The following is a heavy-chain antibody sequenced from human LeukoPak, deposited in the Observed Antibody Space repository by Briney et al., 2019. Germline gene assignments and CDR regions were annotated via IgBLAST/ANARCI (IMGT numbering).Heavy chain of an antibody. CDR2: INTNTGNP. CDR3: ARDLVHYGGKSLGPGY. CDR1: GYTFTSYA. Sequence: GASVKVSCKASGYTFTSYAMNWVRQAPGQGLEWMGWINTNTGNPMYAQGFTGRFVFSLDTSVSTAYLQISSLKAEDTAVYYCARDLVHYGGKSLGPGYWGQGTLVTVSS. J-gene: IGHJ4*02. V-gene: IGHV7-4-1*02. D-gene: IGHD4-23*01.